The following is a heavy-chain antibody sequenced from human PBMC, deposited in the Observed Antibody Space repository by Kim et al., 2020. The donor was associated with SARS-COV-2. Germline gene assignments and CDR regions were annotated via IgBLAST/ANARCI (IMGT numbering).Heavy chain of an antibody. CDR2: ISAYNGNT. Sequence: ASVKVSCKTSGYTFISYGISWVRQAPGQGLEWMGWISAYNGNTNYAQRVQGRVTMTTDTSTSTAYMELRSLRSDDTAVYYCARQTTVVKRRGRNFDYWGQGTLVPLFS. CDR3: ARQTTVVKRRGRNFDY. D-gene: IGHD4-17*01. CDR1: GYTFISYG. J-gene: IGHJ4*02. V-gene: IGHV1-18*01.